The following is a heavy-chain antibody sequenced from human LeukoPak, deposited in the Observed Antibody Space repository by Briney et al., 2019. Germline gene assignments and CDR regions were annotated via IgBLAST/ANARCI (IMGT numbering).Heavy chain of an antibody. J-gene: IGHJ4*02. Sequence: SQTLSLTCTVSGGSISSYYWSWIRQPPGKGLEWIGYIYYSGSTNYNPSLKSRVTISVDTSKNQFSLKLSSVTAADTAVYYCASTVRGKSGYYFDYWGQGTLVTASS. CDR3: ASTVRGKSGYYFDY. CDR1: GGSISSYY. V-gene: IGHV4-59*08. CDR2: IYYSGST. D-gene: IGHD3-10*01.